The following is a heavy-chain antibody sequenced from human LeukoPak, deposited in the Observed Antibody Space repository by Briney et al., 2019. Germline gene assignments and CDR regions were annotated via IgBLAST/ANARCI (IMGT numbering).Heavy chain of an antibody. Sequence: GGSLRLSCTASGFTFSSYGMHWVRQAPGKGLEWVAVISYDGSNKYYADSVKGRFTISRDNSKNTLYLQMNSLRAEDTAVYYCAKDRQSIAVAAPGWFDPWGQGTLVTVSS. D-gene: IGHD6-19*01. CDR1: GFTFSSYG. CDR3: AKDRQSIAVAAPGWFDP. CDR2: ISYDGSNK. V-gene: IGHV3-30*18. J-gene: IGHJ5*02.